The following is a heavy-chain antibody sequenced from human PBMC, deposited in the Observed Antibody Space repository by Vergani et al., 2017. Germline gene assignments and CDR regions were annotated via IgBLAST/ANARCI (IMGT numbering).Heavy chain of an antibody. CDR2: IYWDDDK. V-gene: IGHV2-5*02. J-gene: IGHJ4*02. CDR3: AHSNYCGGDCYFFDY. CDR1: GFSLSTSGVG. Sequence: QITLKESGPTLVKPTQTLTLTCTFSGFSLSTSGVGVGWIRQPPGRALEWLALIYWDDDKRYSPSLKSRLTITKDTSKNQVVRTMTNMDPVDTATYYCAHSNYCGGDCYFFDYWGQGTLVTGSS. D-gene: IGHD2-21*02.